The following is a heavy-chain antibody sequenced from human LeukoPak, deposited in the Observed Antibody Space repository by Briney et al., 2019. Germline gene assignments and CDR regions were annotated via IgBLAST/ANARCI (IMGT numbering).Heavy chain of an antibody. V-gene: IGHV3-9*01. CDR3: AKGWLRTSYDAFDI. CDR2: ISWNSGSI. D-gene: IGHD5-12*01. Sequence: GGSLRLSCAASGLTFDDYAMHWVRQAPGKGLEWVSGISWNSGSIGYADSVKGRFTISRDNAKNSLYLQMNSLRAEDTALYYCAKGWLRTSYDAFDIWGQGTMVTVSS. J-gene: IGHJ3*02. CDR1: GLTFDDYA.